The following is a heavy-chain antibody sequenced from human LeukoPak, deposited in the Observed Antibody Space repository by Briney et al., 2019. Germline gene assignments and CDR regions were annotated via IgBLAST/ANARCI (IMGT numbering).Heavy chain of an antibody. CDR3: ARDRGYSTFDY. J-gene: IGHJ4*02. CDR1: AFTFSNYW. V-gene: IGHV3-7*01. CDR2: IKEDGSEI. Sequence: GGSLRLSCAASAFTFSNYWMSWVRQAPGKGLEWVANIKEDGSEINYVDSVTGRFTISRDNAKNLLYLQMNSLRVDDTAVYYCARDRGYSTFDYWGQGTLVTVSS. D-gene: IGHD4-23*01.